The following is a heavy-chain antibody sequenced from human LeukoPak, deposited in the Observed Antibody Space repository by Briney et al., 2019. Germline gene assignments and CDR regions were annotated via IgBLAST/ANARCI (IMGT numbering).Heavy chain of an antibody. J-gene: IGHJ4*02. V-gene: IGHV3-23*01. Sequence: GGSLRLSCAASGFTFSSYAMSWVRQAPGKGLEWVSAISGSGGSTYYADSVKGRFTISRDNSKNTLYLQRNSLRAEDTAVYYCARVIVGATGSDYWGQGTLVTVSS. D-gene: IGHD1-26*01. CDR2: ISGSGGST. CDR1: GFTFSSYA. CDR3: ARVIVGATGSDY.